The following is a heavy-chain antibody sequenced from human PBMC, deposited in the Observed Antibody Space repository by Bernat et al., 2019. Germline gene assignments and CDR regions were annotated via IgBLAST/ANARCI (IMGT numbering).Heavy chain of an antibody. Sequence: EVQLVESGGGLVQPGGSLRLSCVASGFTFSSYAMSWVRQAPGKGLGWVSAISGSGGSTYYADSVKGRFTISRDNSKNTLYLQMNSLRAEDTAVYYCAKDALGYCTGGVCPDYWGQGTLVTVSS. CDR3: AKDALGYCTGGVCPDY. CDR2: ISGSGGST. D-gene: IGHD2-8*02. J-gene: IGHJ4*02. CDR1: GFTFSSYA. V-gene: IGHV3-23*04.